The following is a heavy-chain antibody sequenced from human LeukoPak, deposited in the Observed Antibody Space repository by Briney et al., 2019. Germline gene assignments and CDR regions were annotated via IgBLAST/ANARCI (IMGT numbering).Heavy chain of an antibody. V-gene: IGHV3-23*01. CDR2: ISSGGGDR. Sequence: GGSLRLSCAASGFIFRNYAMRWVRQAPGKGLEWVSAISSGGGDRFYADSVKGRFTISRDNSKNTLYLQMSSLRVEDTAVYFCGKAEAGTYYFDYWGQGTLVTVSS. CDR1: GFIFRNYA. J-gene: IGHJ4*02. CDR3: GKAEAGTYYFDY. D-gene: IGHD6-19*01.